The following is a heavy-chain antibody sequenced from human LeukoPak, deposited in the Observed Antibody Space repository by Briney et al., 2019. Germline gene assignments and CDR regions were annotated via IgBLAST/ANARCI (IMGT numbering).Heavy chain of an antibody. V-gene: IGHV3-53*01. CDR3: ASAREYCGSAECYEYFQH. CDR2: IYSGGST. J-gene: IGHJ1*01. Sequence: GGSLRLSCAASGVTVGTNSMSWARQSPGKGLEWVSGIYSGGSTYNADSVSGRFTVSRDNSRNTLFLQMNNLRAEDTALYFCASAREYCGSAECYEYFQHWGQGTLVIVSS. D-gene: IGHD2-21*01. CDR1: GVTVGTNS.